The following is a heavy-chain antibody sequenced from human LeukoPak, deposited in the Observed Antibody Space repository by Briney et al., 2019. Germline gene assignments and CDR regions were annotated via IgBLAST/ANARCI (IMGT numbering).Heavy chain of an antibody. CDR2: VIPIFGTA. J-gene: IGHJ4*02. V-gene: IGHV1-69*13. CDR1: GGTFSSYA. CDR3: ARDSHSKSSGYSFDY. D-gene: IGHD3-22*01. Sequence: SVKVSCKASGGTFSSYAISWVRQAPGQGLEWMGGVIPIFGTANYAQKFQGRVTITADESTSTAYMELSSLRSEDTAVYYCARDSHSKSSGYSFDYWGQGTLVTVSP.